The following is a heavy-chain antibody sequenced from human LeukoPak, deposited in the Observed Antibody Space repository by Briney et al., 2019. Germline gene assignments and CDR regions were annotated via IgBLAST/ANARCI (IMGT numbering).Heavy chain of an antibody. D-gene: IGHD1-1*01. J-gene: IGHJ5*02. V-gene: IGHV4-38-2*02. Sequence: SETLSLTCTVSGYSISSGYYWGWIRQSPGKGLEWIGEISQSGSTSYNPSLKSRVTISVDTSKNHFSLKVSSVTAADTAVYYCARRWNARLYNWFDPWGQGTLVTVSS. CDR2: ISQSGST. CDR1: GYSISSGYY. CDR3: ARRWNARLYNWFDP.